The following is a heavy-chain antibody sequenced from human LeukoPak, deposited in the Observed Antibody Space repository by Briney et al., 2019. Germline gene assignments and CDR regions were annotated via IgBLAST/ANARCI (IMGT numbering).Heavy chain of an antibody. D-gene: IGHD3-22*01. CDR3: AKDFSRRYYYDSSGNLDY. CDR1: GFTFSSYA. Sequence: PGGSLRLSCAASGFTFSSYAMSWVRQAPGRGLEWVSAISGSGGSTYYADSVKGRFTISRDKSKNTLYLQMNSLRAEDTAVYYCAKDFSRRYYYDSSGNLDYWGQGTLVTVSS. J-gene: IGHJ4*02. CDR2: ISGSGGST. V-gene: IGHV3-23*01.